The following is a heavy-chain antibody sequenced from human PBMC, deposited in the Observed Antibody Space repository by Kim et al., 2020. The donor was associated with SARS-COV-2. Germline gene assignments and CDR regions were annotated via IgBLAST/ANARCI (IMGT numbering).Heavy chain of an antibody. CDR2: ST. V-gene: IGHV3-23*01. CDR3: AKDRGHWYFDL. D-gene: IGHD3-10*01. J-gene: IGHJ2*01. Sequence: STTYGEAGEVRYTISRDNSKKTLCVQMNSLRAEDTAIYYCAKDRGHWYFDLWGRGTLVTVSS.